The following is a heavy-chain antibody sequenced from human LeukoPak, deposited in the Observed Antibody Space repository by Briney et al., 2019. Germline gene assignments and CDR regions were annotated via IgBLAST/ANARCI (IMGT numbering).Heavy chain of an antibody. CDR3: AKSVGSGVYYNNDC. J-gene: IGHJ4*02. V-gene: IGHV3-23*01. CDR2: ITSGGGT. Sequence: GGSLRLSCAASGFTFSSYAMTLVRQAPGQGLEWVSGITSGGGTYYADSVKGRFTISRDNSKNTLYVQMNSLRDEDTAVYYCAKSVGSGVYYNNDCWGQGTLVTVSS. CDR1: GFTFSSYA. D-gene: IGHD3-10*01.